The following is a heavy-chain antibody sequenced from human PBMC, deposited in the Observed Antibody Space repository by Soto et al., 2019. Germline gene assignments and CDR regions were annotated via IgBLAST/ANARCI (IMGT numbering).Heavy chain of an antibody. V-gene: IGHV3-23*01. CDR1: GFTFSSYA. Sequence: GGSLRLSCAASGFTFSSYAMSWVRQAPGKGLEWVSAISGSGGSTYYADSVKGRFTISRDNSKNTLYLQMNSLRAEDTAVYYCAQWNSNYYYYGMDVWGQGTTVTVSS. J-gene: IGHJ6*02. CDR3: AQWNSNYYYYGMDV. CDR2: ISGSGGST. D-gene: IGHD1-1*01.